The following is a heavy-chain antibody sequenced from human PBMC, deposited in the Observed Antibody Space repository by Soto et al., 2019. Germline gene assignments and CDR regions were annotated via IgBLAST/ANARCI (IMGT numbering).Heavy chain of an antibody. CDR2: IWYDGSNK. D-gene: IGHD6-13*01. CDR3: AREQQQLAYYYYGMDV. J-gene: IGHJ6*02. Sequence: PGGSLRLSCAASGFTFSSYGMHGVRQAPGKGLEWVAVIWYDGSNKYYADSVKGRFTISRDNSKNTLYLQMNSLRAEDTAVYYCAREQQQLAYYYYGMDVWGQGTTVTVSS. CDR1: GFTFSSYG. V-gene: IGHV3-33*01.